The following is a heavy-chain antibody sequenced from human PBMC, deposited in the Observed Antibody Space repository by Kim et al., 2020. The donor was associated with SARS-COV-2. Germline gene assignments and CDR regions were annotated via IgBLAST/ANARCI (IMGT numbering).Heavy chain of an antibody. CDR3: ARPAAAETGPFDY. J-gene: IGHJ4*02. Sequence: YNPSLKSRVTISVDTSKNQFSLKLSSVTAADTAVYYWARPAAAETGPFDYWGQGTLVTVSS. D-gene: IGHD6-13*01. V-gene: IGHV4-34*01.